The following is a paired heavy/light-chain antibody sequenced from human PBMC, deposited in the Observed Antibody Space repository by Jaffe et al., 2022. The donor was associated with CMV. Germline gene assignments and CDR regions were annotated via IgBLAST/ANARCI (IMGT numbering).Light chain of an antibody. Sequence: QTVVTQEPSLTVSPGGTVTLTCASSTGAVTSGYYPNWFQQKPGQAPRALIYSTSNKHSWTPARFSGSLLGGKAALTLSGVQPEDEAEYYCLLYYGGAWVFGGGTKLTVL. V-gene: IGLV7-43*01. CDR2: STS. CDR1: TGAVTSGYY. J-gene: IGLJ3*02. CDR3: LLYYGGAWV.
Heavy chain of an antibody. V-gene: IGHV3-23*01. J-gene: IGHJ4*02. CDR1: GFTFSSYA. CDR3: AKDSGELRYFDWLSGPDY. CDR2: ISGSGGST. D-gene: IGHD3-9*01. Sequence: EVQLLESGGGLVQPGGSLRLSCAASGFTFSSYAMSWVRQAPGKGLEWVSAISGSGGSTYYADSVKGRFTISRDNSKNTLYLQMNSLRAEDTAVYYCAKDSGELRYFDWLSGPDYWGQGTLVTVSS.